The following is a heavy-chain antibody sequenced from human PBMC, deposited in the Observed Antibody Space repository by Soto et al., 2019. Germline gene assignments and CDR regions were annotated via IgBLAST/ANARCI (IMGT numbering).Heavy chain of an antibody. V-gene: IGHV3-30*18. Sequence: PGGSLRLSCAASGFTFSSYGMHWVRQAPGKGLEWVAVISYDGSNKYYADSVKGRFTISRDNSKNTLYLQMNSLRAEDTAVYYCAKEIHVVGATTSMGAFDIWGQGTMVTVSS. CDR2: ISYDGSNK. D-gene: IGHD1-26*01. J-gene: IGHJ3*02. CDR1: GFTFSSYG. CDR3: AKEIHVVGATTSMGAFDI.